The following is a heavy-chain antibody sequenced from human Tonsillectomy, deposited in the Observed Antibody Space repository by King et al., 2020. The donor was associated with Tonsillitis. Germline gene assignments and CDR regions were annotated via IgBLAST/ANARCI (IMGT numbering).Heavy chain of an antibody. CDR1: GFTFSGYN. D-gene: IGHD3-10*01. Sequence: VQLVESGGGLVKPGGSLRLSCAASGFTFSGYNMNWVRQAPGKGLEWVSSISSSSSYIYYADSVKGRFTISRDNAKNSLYLQMNSLRAEDTAVYYCARDSRGGGWGFGEFDDAFDIWGQGTMVTVSS. J-gene: IGHJ3*02. CDR3: ARDSRGGGWGFGEFDDAFDI. CDR2: ISSSSSYI. V-gene: IGHV3-21*01.